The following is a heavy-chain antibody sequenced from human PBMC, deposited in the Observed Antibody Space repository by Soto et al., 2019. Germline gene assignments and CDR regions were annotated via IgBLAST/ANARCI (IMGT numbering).Heavy chain of an antibody. Sequence: QVQLQQWGAGLLKPSETLSLTCAVYGGSFSGYYWSWIRQPPGKGLEWIGEINHSGSTNYNPSLKSRVTISVDTSKNQFSLRLSSVTAADTAVYYCASNSSGSPSWFDPRGQGTLVTVSS. D-gene: IGHD3-10*01. J-gene: IGHJ5*02. CDR1: GGSFSGYY. CDR3: ASNSSGSPSWFDP. V-gene: IGHV4-34*01. CDR2: INHSGST.